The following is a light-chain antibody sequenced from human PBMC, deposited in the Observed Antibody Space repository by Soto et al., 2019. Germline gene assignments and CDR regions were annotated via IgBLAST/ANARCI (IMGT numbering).Light chain of an antibody. CDR1: SGHSSYI. J-gene: IGLJ3*02. CDR3: ETWDSNNWV. V-gene: IGLV4-60*02. CDR2: LEGSGNY. Sequence: QSVLTQSSSASASLGSSVKLTCTLSSGHSSYIIAWHQQQPGKAPRYLMKLEGSGNYNKGSGVPDRFSGSSSGADRYLTISKLQFEDEADYYCETWDSNNWVFGGGTKLNVL.